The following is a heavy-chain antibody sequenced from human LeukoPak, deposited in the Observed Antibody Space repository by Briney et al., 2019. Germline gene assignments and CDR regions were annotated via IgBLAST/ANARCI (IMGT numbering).Heavy chain of an antibody. CDR1: GGSISSGGYY. CDR3: ARARSFRELPRYYYYGMDV. J-gene: IGHJ6*02. V-gene: IGHV4-31*03. D-gene: IGHD1-26*01. Sequence: SETLSLTCTVSGGSISSGGYYWSWIRQHPGKGLEWIGYIYYSGSTYYNPSLKSRVTISVDTSKNQFSLKLSSVTAADTAVYYCARARSFRELPRYYYYGMDVWGQGTTVTVSS. CDR2: IYYSGST.